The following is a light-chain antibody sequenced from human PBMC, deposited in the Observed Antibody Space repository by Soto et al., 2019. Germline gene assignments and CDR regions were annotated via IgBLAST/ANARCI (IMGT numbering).Light chain of an antibody. V-gene: IGLV1-40*01. CDR2: GNN. J-gene: IGLJ3*02. Sequence: QSVLTQPPSVSGAPGQRVTISCTGSSSNVGAGHAVHWYQQLPGTAPKLLIYGNNQRPSGVPERFSGSKSGTSASLAISGLQSEDEAEYYCAAWDDSLNGWVFGGGTKLTVL. CDR3: AAWDDSLNGWV. CDR1: SSNVGAGHA.